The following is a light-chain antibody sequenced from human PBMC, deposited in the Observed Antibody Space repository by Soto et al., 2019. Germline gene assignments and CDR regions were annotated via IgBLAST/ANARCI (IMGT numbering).Light chain of an antibody. J-gene: IGLJ3*02. V-gene: IGLV2-8*01. CDR2: EVS. CDR1: SSDVGGYNY. Sequence: QSVLTQPLSASGSPGQSVTIPCTGTSSDVGGYNYVSWYQQHPGKAPKLIIYEVSERPSGVPDRFSGSKSGNTASLTVSGLQSEDDADYYCSSYAGSNNLGVFGGGTQLTV. CDR3: SSYAGSNNLGV.